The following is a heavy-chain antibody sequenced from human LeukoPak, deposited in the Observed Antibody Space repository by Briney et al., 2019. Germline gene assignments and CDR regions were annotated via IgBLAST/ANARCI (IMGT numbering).Heavy chain of an antibody. J-gene: IGHJ6*02. CDR3: ARPSSGWYEPYYYGMDV. Sequence: ASVKVSCKASGYTFTSYYMHWVRQAPGQGLEWMGIINPSGGSTSYAQKFQGRVTMTRDTSTSTVYMELSSLRSEDTTVYYCARPSSGWYEPYYYGMDVWGQGTTVTVSS. V-gene: IGHV1-46*01. CDR1: GYTFTSYY. CDR2: INPSGGST. D-gene: IGHD6-19*01.